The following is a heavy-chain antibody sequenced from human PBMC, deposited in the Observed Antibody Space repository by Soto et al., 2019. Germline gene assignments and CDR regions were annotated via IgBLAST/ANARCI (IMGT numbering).Heavy chain of an antibody. V-gene: IGHV4-31*03. J-gene: IGHJ4*02. CDR1: GGSISSGGYY. D-gene: IGHD2-2*01. CDR2: IYYSGST. CDR3: ARGPRGEPAVSDY. Sequence: SETLSLTCTVSGGSISSGGYYWSWIRQHPGKGLEWIGYIYYSGSTYYNPSLKSRVTISVDTSKNQFSLKLSSVTAADTAVYYCARGPRGEPAVSDYWGQGTLVTVSS.